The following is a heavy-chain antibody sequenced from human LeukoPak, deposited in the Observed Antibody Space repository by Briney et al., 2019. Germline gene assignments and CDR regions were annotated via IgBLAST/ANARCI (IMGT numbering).Heavy chain of an antibody. J-gene: IGHJ4*02. CDR2: INTSGGST. CDR1: GYTFTSYY. Sequence: ASVKVSCTASGYTFTSYYMHWLRQAPGEGLEWMGMINTSGGSTSYAQKFQGRVTMTRDMSTSTVYMELSSLRSEDTAVYYCAIVSYHSSSSLCFDYWGQGTLVSVSS. CDR3: AIVSYHSSSSLCFDY. D-gene: IGHD6-6*01. V-gene: IGHV1-46*01.